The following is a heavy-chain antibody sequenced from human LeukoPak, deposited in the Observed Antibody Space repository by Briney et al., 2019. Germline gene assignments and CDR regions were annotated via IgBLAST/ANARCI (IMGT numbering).Heavy chain of an antibody. CDR1: GYTFTSYA. J-gene: IGHJ4*02. Sequence: ASVKVSCKASGYTFTSYAMHWVRQAPGQRLEWMGWINAGNGNTKYSQKFQGRVTITRDTSASTAYMELSSLRSEDTAVYYCARGDYDILTGYYSDYWGQGTLVTVSS. V-gene: IGHV1-3*01. CDR2: INAGNGNT. CDR3: ARGDYDILTGYYSDY. D-gene: IGHD3-9*01.